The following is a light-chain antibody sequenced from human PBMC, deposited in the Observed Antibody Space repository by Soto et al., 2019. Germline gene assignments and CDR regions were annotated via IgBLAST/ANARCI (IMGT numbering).Light chain of an antibody. V-gene: IGKV3-15*01. Sequence: EIVMTQSPATLSVSPGERATLSCRASQSVSSNLAWYQQKPGQAPRLLIYGASTRATGIPARFSDSGSGTEFTLTISSLQSEDFAVYHCQQYDNWPPYTFGQGTKLEIK. J-gene: IGKJ2*01. CDR3: QQYDNWPPYT. CDR2: GAS. CDR1: QSVSSN.